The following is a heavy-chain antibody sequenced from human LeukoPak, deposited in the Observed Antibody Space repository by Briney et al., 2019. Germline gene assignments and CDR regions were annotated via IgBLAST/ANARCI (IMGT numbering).Heavy chain of an antibody. CDR1: GGTFSSYA. D-gene: IGHD1-26*01. CDR3: ARVSPYSGSYPFDY. J-gene: IGHJ4*02. CDR2: INPSGGST. Sequence: ASVKVSCKASGGTFSSYAISWVRQAPGQGLEWMGIINPSGGSTSYAQKFQGRVTMTRDTSTSTVYMELSSLRSEDTAVYYCARVSPYSGSYPFDYWGQGTLVTVSS. V-gene: IGHV1-46*01.